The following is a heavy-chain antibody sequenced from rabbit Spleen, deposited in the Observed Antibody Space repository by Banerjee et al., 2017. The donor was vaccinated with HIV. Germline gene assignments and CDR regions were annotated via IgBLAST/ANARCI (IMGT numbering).Heavy chain of an antibody. CDR2: IYAARGTT. Sequence: QLTETGGGLVQPGGSLTLSCKASGIDFTKYYITWVRQAPGKGLEWIGIIYAARGTTDYASWVNGRFTISSDNAQSTVDLKMTSLTAADTATYFCARTYDDVPSVGYALMLWGPGPWSPS. V-gene: IGHV1S7*01. CDR1: GIDFTKYY. J-gene: IGHJ4*01. CDR3: ARTYDDVPSVGYALML. D-gene: IGHD6-1*01.